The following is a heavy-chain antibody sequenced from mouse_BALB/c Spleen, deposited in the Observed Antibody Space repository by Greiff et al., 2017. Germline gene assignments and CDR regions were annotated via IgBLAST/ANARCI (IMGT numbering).Heavy chain of an antibody. CDR3: ARRPTGPLYAMDY. CDR2: ISYSGST. CDR1: GYSITSDYA. V-gene: IGHV3-2*02. Sequence: EVKLMESGPGLVKPSQSLSLTCTVTGYSITSDYAWNWIRQFPGNKLEWMGYISYSGSTSYNPSLKSRISITRDTSKNQFFLQLNSVTTEDTATYYCARRPTGPLYAMDYWGQGTSVTVSS. J-gene: IGHJ4*01. D-gene: IGHD4-1*02.